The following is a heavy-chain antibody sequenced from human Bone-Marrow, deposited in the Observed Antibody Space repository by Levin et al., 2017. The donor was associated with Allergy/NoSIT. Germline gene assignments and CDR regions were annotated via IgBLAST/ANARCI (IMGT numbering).Heavy chain of an antibody. V-gene: IGHV3-7*01. CDR1: GFSFSTYY. J-gene: IGHJ4*02. Sequence: GGSLRLSCAASGFSFSTYYMDWVRQAPGKGLEWVANIKGDGSGRNYVDSVKGRFTISRDNAKNSLYLQMNSLRAEDTAVYYCVKENWYFDFWGQGSLVTVSS. CDR3: VKENWYFDF. D-gene: IGHD1-1*01. CDR2: IKGDGSGR.